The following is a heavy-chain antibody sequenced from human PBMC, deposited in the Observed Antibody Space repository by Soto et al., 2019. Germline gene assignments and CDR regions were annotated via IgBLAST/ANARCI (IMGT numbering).Heavy chain of an antibody. D-gene: IGHD1-1*01. CDR1: GFTFSSYW. CDR3: ASSTTGTTEEPYYYYGMDV. Sequence: EVQLVESGGGLVQPGGSLRLSCAASGFTFSSYWMSWVRQAPGKGLEWVANIKQDGSEKYYVDSVKGRFTISRDNAKNSLYLQMNSLRAEDTAVYYCASSTTGTTEEPYYYYGMDVWGQGTTVTVSS. V-gene: IGHV3-7*01. CDR2: IKQDGSEK. J-gene: IGHJ6*02.